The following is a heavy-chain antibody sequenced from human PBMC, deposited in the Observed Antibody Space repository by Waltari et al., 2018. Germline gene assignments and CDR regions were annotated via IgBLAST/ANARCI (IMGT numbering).Heavy chain of an antibody. D-gene: IGHD3-22*01. CDR3: ARGGRDDSSGYYWGPFDY. CDR1: GGSFSGSY. J-gene: IGHJ4*02. CDR2: ISYHGTYE. V-gene: IGHV3-30-3*01. Sequence: QVQLHQWGAGLLKPSETLSLTCVVYGGSFSGSYWSWIRQPPGKGLEGVAVISYHGTYEYYADSVKGRVTISRDNSKNTLYLQMNSLRAEDTAVYYCARGGRDDSSGYYWGPFDYWGQGTLVTVSS.